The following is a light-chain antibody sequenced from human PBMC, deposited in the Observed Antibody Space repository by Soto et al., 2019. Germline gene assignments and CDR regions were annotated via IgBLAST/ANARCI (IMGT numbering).Light chain of an antibody. CDR1: QDISNY. CDR2: DAS. Sequence: DIQMTQSPSSLSASVGDRVTMTCHASQDISNYLNWYQQKPGKAPKLLIYDASNLETGVPSRFSGSGSGTDFTFTISSLQPEDIATYYCQQYDNLLTFGGGTKVDIK. V-gene: IGKV1-33*01. CDR3: QQYDNLLT. J-gene: IGKJ4*01.